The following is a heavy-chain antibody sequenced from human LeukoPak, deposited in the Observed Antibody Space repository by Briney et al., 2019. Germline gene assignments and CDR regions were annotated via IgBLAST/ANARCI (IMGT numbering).Heavy chain of an antibody. D-gene: IGHD3-10*01. CDR1: GGSFSGYY. J-gene: IGHJ4*02. CDR2: INHSGST. Sequence: SSETLSLTCAGYGGSFSGYYWSWIRQPPGKGLEWIGEINHSGSTNYNPSLKSRVTISVDTSKNQFSLKLSPVTAADTAVYYWAKGSVWFGESAVDYWGQGTLVTVSS. CDR3: AKGSVWFGESAVDY. V-gene: IGHV4-34*01.